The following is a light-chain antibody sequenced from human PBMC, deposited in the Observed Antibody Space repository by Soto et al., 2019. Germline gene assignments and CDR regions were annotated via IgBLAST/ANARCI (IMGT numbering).Light chain of an antibody. J-gene: IGKJ4*01. V-gene: IGKV3-15*01. CDR2: GAS. CDR1: QTVNNN. CDR3: QQYNNWPLT. Sequence: EIVMTQSPATLSVSPGERATLSCRASQTVNNNLAWYQQKPGQAPRLLIYGASARATGIPARFSGSRSGTEFTLTISRLQSEDFAVYYCQQYNNWPLTFGGGTKVEIK.